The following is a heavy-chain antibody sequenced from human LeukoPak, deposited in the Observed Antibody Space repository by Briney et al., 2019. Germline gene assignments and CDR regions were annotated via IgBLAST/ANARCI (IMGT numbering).Heavy chain of an antibody. J-gene: IGHJ6*03. V-gene: IGHV1-2*02. CDR1: GYTFTGYY. CDR3: ARGYYVYYYYYYMDV. CDR2: INPNSGGT. Sequence: GASVKVSCKASGYTFTGYYMHWVRQAPGQGLEWMGWINPNSGGTNYAQKFQGRVTMTRDTSISTAYMELSSLRSEDTAVYYCARGYYVYYYYYYMDVWGKGTTVTVSS. D-gene: IGHD3-16*01.